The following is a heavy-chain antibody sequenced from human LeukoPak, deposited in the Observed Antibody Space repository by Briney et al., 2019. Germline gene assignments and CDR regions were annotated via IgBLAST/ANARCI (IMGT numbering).Heavy chain of an antibody. D-gene: IGHD3-22*01. CDR2: ISYDGSNK. V-gene: IGHV3-30-3*01. CDR1: GFTFSSYA. Sequence: PGGSLRLSCAASGFTFSSYAMHWVRQAPGKGLEWVAVISYDGSNKYYADSVKGRFTISRDNSKNTLYLQMNSLRAEDTAVYYCARVPRGGYYDSSGYYYGAFDIWGQGTMVTVSS. CDR3: ARVPRGGYYDSSGYYYGAFDI. J-gene: IGHJ3*02.